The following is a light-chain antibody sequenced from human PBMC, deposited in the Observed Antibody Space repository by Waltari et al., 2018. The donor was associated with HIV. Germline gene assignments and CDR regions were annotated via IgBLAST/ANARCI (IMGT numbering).Light chain of an antibody. CDR1: QSVLYSSNNKNY. J-gene: IGKJ1*01. V-gene: IGKV4-1*01. CDR2: WAS. CDR3: QQYYSTRRT. Sequence: DIVMTQSPDSLAVYLGERATINCKSSQSVLYSSNNKNYLAWYQQKPGQPPKLLIYWASTRESGVPDRFSGSGSQTDFTLTISSLQAEDVAVYYCQQYYSTRRTFGQGTKVEIK.